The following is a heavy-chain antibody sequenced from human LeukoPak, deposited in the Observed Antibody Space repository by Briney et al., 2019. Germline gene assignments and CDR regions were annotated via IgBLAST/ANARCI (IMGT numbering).Heavy chain of an antibody. D-gene: IGHD3-22*01. CDR1: GGSISSYY. CDR3: ARHSTYYYDSSGYGNWFDP. V-gene: IGHV4-59*08. J-gene: IGHJ5*02. CDR2: IYYSGST. Sequence: SETLSLTCTVSGGSISSYYWSWIRQPPGKGLEWIGYIYYSGSTNYNPSLKSRVTISVDTSKNQFSLKLSSVTAADTAVYYCARHSTYYYDSSGYGNWFDPWGQGTLVTVSS.